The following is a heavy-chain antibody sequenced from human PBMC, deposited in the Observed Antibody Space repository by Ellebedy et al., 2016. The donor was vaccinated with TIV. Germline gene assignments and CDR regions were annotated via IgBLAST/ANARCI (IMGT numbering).Heavy chain of an antibody. Sequence: GGSLRLXCAASGFTFSSYSMNWVRQAPGKGLEWVSYISSSSSTIYYADSVKGRFTISRDNAKNSLYLQMNSLRDEDTAVYYCARDIKTYSSSWPYYGMDVWGQGTAVTVSS. CDR1: GFTFSSYS. CDR3: ARDIKTYSSSWPYYGMDV. D-gene: IGHD6-13*01. V-gene: IGHV3-48*02. J-gene: IGHJ6*02. CDR2: ISSSSSTI.